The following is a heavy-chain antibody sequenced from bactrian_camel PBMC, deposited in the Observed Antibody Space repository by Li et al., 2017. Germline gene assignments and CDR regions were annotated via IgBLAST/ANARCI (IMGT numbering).Heavy chain of an antibody. D-gene: IGHD6*01. Sequence: QLVESGGGLVQPGGSLRLSCAASRTTYRNNCMGWLRQAPGKGLEWVSTVNTGGSSAYYADSVKGRFTISRADARNTLYLQMNSLTSEDTALYYCATDRDGVWYGLLGFVWGQGTQVTVS. CDR2: VNTGGSSA. J-gene: IGHJ4*01. V-gene: IGHV3S1*01. CDR3: ATDRDGVWYGLLGFV. CDR1: RTTYRNNC.